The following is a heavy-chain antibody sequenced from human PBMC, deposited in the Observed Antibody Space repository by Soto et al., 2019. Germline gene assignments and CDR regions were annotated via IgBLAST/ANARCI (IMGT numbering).Heavy chain of an antibody. J-gene: IGHJ5*02. CDR3: AIDSSSWSTNNWFDP. CDR1: GGSISSSSYY. Sequence: SETLSLTCTVSGGSISSSSYYWGWIRQPPGKGLEWIGSIYYSGSTYYNPSLKSRVTISVDTSKNQFSLKLSSVTAADTAVYYCAIDSSSWSTNNWFDPWGQGTLVTV. D-gene: IGHD6-13*01. V-gene: IGHV4-39*02. CDR2: IYYSGST.